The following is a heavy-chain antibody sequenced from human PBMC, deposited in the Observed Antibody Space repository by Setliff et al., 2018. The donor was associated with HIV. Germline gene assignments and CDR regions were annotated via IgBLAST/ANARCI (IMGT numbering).Heavy chain of an antibody. CDR3: ARSRSTRDAFDT. CDR1: GFTFIDYA. D-gene: IGHD2-2*01. CDR2: ISSSGSYI. V-gene: IGHV3-21*01. J-gene: IGHJ3*02. Sequence: GESLKISCATSGFTFIDYALNWVRQAPGGGLEWVSSISSSGSYIYYAGSLKGRFTISRDNARNSLYLDMNTLRAEDTALYYCARSRSTRDAFDTWGQGTMVTGSS.